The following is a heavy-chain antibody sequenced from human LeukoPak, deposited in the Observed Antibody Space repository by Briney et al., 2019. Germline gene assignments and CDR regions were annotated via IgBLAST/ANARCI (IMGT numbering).Heavy chain of an antibody. D-gene: IGHD2-2*01. CDR3: ASTQYLDYYMDV. CDR2: INPNSGGT. J-gene: IGHJ6*03. V-gene: IGHV1-2*02. CDR1: GCTFTGYY. Sequence: ASVKVSCKASGCTFTGYYMHWVRQAPGQGLEWMGWINPNSGGTNYAQKFQGRVTMTRDTSISTAYMELSRLRSDDTAVYYCASTQYLDYYMDVWGKGTTVTVSS.